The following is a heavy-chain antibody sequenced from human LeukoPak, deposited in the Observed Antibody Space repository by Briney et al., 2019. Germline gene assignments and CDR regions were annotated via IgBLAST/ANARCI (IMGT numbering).Heavy chain of an antibody. CDR3: AKVHGSGSSGYRDHDY. D-gene: IGHD3-22*01. V-gene: IGHV3-66*01. Sequence: GGSLRLSCAASGFTISSNYMTWVRQAPEKGLEWVSFIYSSGDTYYTDSVKGRFTISRDNSKNTPYLQMSSLRAEDTAVYYCAKVHGSGSSGYRDHDYWGQGTLVTVSS. J-gene: IGHJ4*02. CDR2: IYSSGDT. CDR1: GFTISSNY.